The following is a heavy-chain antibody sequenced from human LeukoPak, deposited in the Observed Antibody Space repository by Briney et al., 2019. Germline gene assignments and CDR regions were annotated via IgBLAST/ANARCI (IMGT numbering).Heavy chain of an antibody. CDR2: INSSGSCT. CDR1: GFSYSDYY. D-gene: IGHD1-26*01. V-gene: IGHV3-11*03. Sequence: GGSLRLSCAASGFSYSDYYMNWVRQAPGKGLEWVSYINSSGSCTNYADSVQGRFTLSRDNAKNSLFLHMTSLRAEDTAVYYCARTVGRVPVGHFDFWGQGTLVIVSS. J-gene: IGHJ4*02. CDR3: ARTVGRVPVGHFDF.